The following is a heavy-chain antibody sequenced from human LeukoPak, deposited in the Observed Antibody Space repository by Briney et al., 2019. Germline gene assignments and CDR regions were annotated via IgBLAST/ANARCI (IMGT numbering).Heavy chain of an antibody. V-gene: IGHV3-21*01. J-gene: IGHJ5*02. CDR2: ISSSSSYI. CDR1: GFTFSSYS. D-gene: IGHD4-17*01. Sequence: GGSLRFSCAASGFTFSSYSMNWVRQAPGKGLEWVSSISSSSSYIYYADSVKGRFTISRDNAKNSLYLQMNSLRAEDTAVYYCARDIGPLYGDYFRFDPWGQGTLVTVSS. CDR3: ARDIGPLYGDYFRFDP.